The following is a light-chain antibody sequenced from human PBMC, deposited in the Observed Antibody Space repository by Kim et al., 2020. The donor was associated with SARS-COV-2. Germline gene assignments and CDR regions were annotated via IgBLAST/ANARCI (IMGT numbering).Light chain of an antibody. Sequence: ATVGDRVIITCRASQDIGNSLAWYQQKPGKVPQVLIYAASTLQSGVPSRFSGSGSGTEFTLTIGSLQTEDVATYYCQKYNSAPWTFGPGTKVEIK. V-gene: IGKV1-27*01. CDR3: QKYNSAPWT. J-gene: IGKJ1*01. CDR1: QDIGNS. CDR2: AAS.